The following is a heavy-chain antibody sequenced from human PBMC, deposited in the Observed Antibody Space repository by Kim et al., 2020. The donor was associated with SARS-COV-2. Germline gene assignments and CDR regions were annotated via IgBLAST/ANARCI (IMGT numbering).Heavy chain of an antibody. CDR3: AIGCNYDILTGYYSHYGMDV. J-gene: IGHJ6*02. CDR2: ISAYNANT. V-gene: IGHV1-18*04. Sequence: ASVKVSCKASGYTFTSYGISWVRQAPGQGLEWMGIISAYNANTNSAQNLQGRVTMTTDTSTSTAYMELRSLRSDDTAVYYCAIGCNYDILTGYYSHYGMDVWSRGTTVTVSS. CDR1: GYTFTSYG. D-gene: IGHD3-9*01.